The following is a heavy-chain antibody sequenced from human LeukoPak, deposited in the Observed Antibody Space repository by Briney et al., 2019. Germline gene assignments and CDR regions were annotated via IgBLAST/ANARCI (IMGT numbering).Heavy chain of an antibody. CDR3: ARVRDGQEDAFDI. J-gene: IGHJ3*02. CDR1: GYTFTGYY. V-gene: IGHV1-2*02. D-gene: IGHD2-21*02. CDR2: INPNSGGT. Sequence: ASVKVSCKASGYTFTGYYMHWVRQAPGQGLEWMGWINPNSGGTNYAQKFQGRVTMTRDTSISTAYMELSRLRSDDTAVYYCARVRDGQEDAFDIWGQGTMVTVSS.